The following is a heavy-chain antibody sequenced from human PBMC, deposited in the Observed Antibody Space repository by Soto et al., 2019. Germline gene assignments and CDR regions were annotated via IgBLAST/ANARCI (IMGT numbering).Heavy chain of an antibody. V-gene: IGHV1-8*01. CDR2: MNPSSGKT. Sequence: QVQLVQSGAEVKTPGASVKVSCKASGYTFTDYDINWVRQAPGQGLEWVGRMNPSSGKTDYAQNFQARVTMTRDTSISTAYLELSNLGYEDTAVFYCSTWGRDGCYTGFFWGQGTLVTVAS. D-gene: IGHD3-9*01. J-gene: IGHJ4*02. CDR1: GYTFTDYD. CDR3: STWGRDGCYTGFF.